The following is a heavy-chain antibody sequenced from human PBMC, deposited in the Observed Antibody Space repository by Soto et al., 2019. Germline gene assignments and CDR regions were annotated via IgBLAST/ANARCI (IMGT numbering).Heavy chain of an antibody. Sequence: LSLTCSVSGASISSYYWTWIRQPPGGGLEWIGYMHHTQGTNDNPSLRGRVHMSIDTSMNQFSLRLTSVTAADTAVYYCARVPFVGYFDWLDPWGHGTLVTVPQ. CDR3: ARVPFVGYFDWLDP. CDR2: MHHTQGT. D-gene: IGHD3-9*01. V-gene: IGHV4-59*01. J-gene: IGHJ5*02. CDR1: GASISSYY.